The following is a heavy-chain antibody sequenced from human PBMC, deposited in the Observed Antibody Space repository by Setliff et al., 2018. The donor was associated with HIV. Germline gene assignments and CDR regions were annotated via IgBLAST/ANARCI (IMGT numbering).Heavy chain of an antibody. CDR3: ARDGGGPGDYYYYYMDV. D-gene: IGHD3-16*01. CDR1: GYTFTDYY. J-gene: IGHJ6*03. V-gene: IGHV1-2*02. CDR2: INPKSGGT. Sequence: ASVKVSCKASGYTFTDYYMHWVRQAPGQGLEWMGWINPKSGGTNSALKFQGRVTMTRDTSISTAYMELSRLRSDDTAVYCCARDGGGPGDYYYYYMDVWAKGTTVTVSS.